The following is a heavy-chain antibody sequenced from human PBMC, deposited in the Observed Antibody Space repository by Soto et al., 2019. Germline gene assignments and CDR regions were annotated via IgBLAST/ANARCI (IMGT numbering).Heavy chain of an antibody. J-gene: IGHJ2*01. CDR3: PRANILTGYYVVFFDV. CDR1: GGAFGAYN. V-gene: IGHV4-34*01. D-gene: IGHD3-9*01. Sequence: PSETLRLTYSPGGGAFGAYNWSRLRQPPGSGQEWIGEINRNGNSNYNPSLDSRVSISVDTSNNRFSRKLISVTAAGTVVDYPPRANILTGYYVVFFDVWVRGTLVTVS. CDR2: INRNGNS.